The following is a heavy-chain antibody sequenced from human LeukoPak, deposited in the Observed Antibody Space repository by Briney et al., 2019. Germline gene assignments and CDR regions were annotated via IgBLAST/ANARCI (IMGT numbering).Heavy chain of an antibody. J-gene: IGHJ4*02. D-gene: IGHD3-3*01. CDR3: AKDTAVQFLEPAF. Sequence: GGSLRLSCAASGFTFNTFGMHWVRQAPGQGLEWVAAIWFDGSVKHYSDAVKGRYTISRDNSLNTLYLQMNSLRVEDTATYYCAKDTAVQFLEPAFWGQGTLVTVSS. V-gene: IGHV3-33*06. CDR2: IWFDGSVK. CDR1: GFTFNTFG.